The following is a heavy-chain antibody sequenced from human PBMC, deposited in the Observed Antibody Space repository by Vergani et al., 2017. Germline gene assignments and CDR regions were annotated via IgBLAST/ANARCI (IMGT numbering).Heavy chain of an antibody. CDR3: ARPYDCGDSAEYFQH. J-gene: IGHJ1*01. CDR1: GGSISSSSYY. D-gene: IGHD4-17*01. V-gene: IGHV4-39*01. CDR2: IYYSGST. Sequence: QVQLQESGPGLVKPSETLSLTCPVSGGSISSSSYYWGWIRQPPGKGLEWIGSIYYSGSTYYNPSLKSRVTISVDTSKNPFSLKLSSVTAADTAVYYCARPYDCGDSAEYFQHWGQGTLVTVSS.